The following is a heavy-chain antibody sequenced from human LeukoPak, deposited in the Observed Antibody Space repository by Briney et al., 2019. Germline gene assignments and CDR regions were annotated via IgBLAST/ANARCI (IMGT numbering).Heavy chain of an antibody. Sequence: GGSLRLSCAASGSGFTFSRFAMSWVRQPPGKGLEWISGVSGSGGSTYFADSVKGRLTISRANSKNTLYLPMHSLRVEDTAVYYCAKDYPVIFNWGEEALVTVSS. CDR2: VSGSGGST. D-gene: IGHD3/OR15-3a*01. CDR1: GSGFTFSRFA. V-gene: IGHV3-23*01. J-gene: IGHJ4*02. CDR3: AKDYPVIFN.